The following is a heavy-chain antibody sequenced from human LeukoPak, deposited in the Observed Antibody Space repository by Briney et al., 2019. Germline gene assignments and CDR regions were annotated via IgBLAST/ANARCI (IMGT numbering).Heavy chain of an antibody. CDR3: ARAPSEIGGYYPEYFRH. D-gene: IGHD3-22*01. CDR1: GFTFSSYW. J-gene: IGHJ1*01. V-gene: IGHV3-74*01. CDR2: IKSDGST. Sequence: PGGSLRLSCAASGFTFSSYWMHWVRQAPGKGLVWVSRIKSDGSTRYADSVKGRFTAPRDNAKNTVSLQMNSLRAEDTGVYYCARAPSEIGGYYPEYFRHWGQGTLVIVSS.